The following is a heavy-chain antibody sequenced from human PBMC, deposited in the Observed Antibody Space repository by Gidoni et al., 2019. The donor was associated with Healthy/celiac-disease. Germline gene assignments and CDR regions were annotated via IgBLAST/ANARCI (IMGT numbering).Heavy chain of an antibody. J-gene: IGHJ4*02. Sequence: RLSFAASGFTFSSYSMNWVRQAPGKGLEWVSYISSSSSTIYYADSVKGRFTISRDNAKNSLYLQMNSLRAEDTAVYYCASNAYYYDSSGYYGYFDYWGQGTLVTVSS. CDR2: ISSSSSTI. CDR3: ASNAYYYDSSGYYGYFDY. CDR1: GFTFSSYS. V-gene: IGHV3-48*01. D-gene: IGHD3-22*01.